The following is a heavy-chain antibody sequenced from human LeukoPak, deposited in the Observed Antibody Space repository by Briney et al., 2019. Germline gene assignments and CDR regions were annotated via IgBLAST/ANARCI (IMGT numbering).Heavy chain of an antibody. CDR2: ISSSSSYI. D-gene: IGHD6-19*01. CDR3: ARDPVYGVAGPDY. J-gene: IGHJ4*02. Sequence: GGSLRLSCAASGFTFSSYSMNWVRQAPGKGLEWVSSISSSSSYIYYADSVKGRFTISRDNAKNSLYLQMNSLRAEDTAVYYCARDPVYGVAGPDYWGQGTLVTVSS. V-gene: IGHV3-21*01. CDR1: GFTFSSYS.